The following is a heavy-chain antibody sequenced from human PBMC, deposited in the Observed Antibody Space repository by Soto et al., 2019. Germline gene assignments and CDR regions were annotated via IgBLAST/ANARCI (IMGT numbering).Heavy chain of an antibody. J-gene: IGHJ4*02. D-gene: IGHD3-16*01. Sequence: SETLSLTCTVSGASMNDYYGSWIRQSPGKGLEHIGYLHYNGFAEYSPSLRSRVSISMDTSKNQFSLKLSSVTAADTAIYYCARSGHIFAGVFWGQGIQVTVS. CDR2: LHYNGFA. CDR1: GASMNDYY. V-gene: IGHV4-59*01. CDR3: ARSGHIFAGVF.